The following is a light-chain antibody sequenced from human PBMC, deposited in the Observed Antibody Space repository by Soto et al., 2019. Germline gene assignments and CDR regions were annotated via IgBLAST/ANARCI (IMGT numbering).Light chain of an antibody. CDR3: QQYHRSSIT. CDR2: DAS. Sequence: DIQMTQSPSSLSASLGDRVTSACRPSQDIRNDLGWFQLKPGKAPKRLIYDASILQSGVPSRFSGSGSETEFTLTISSLQPDDFATYYCQQYHRSSITFGQGTRLEIK. V-gene: IGKV1-17*01. CDR1: QDIRND. J-gene: IGKJ5*01.